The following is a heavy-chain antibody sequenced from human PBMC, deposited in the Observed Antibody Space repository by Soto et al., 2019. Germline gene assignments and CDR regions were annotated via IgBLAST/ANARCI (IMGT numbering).Heavy chain of an antibody. D-gene: IGHD6-6*01. CDR1: GGSISSYY. CDR2: IYYSGST. CDR3: ARAGARPAYYYYMDV. Sequence: PSETLSLTCTVSGGSISSYYWSWIRQPPGKGLEWIGYIYYSGSTNYNPSLKSRVTISVDTSKNQFSLKLSSVTAADTAVYYCARAGARPAYYYYMDVWGKGTTVTVSS. J-gene: IGHJ6*03. V-gene: IGHV4-59*01.